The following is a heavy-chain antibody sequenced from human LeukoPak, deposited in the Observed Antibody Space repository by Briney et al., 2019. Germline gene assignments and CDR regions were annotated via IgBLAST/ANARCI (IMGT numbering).Heavy chain of an antibody. CDR3: ARGGLLPLLAFDI. D-gene: IGHD3-16*01. Sequence: PSETLSLTCTVSGGSISSYYWSWIRQPPGKGLEWIGYIYYSGSTNYNPSLKSRVTISVDTSKNQFSLKLSSVTAADTAVYYCARGGLLPLLAFDIWGQGTMVTVSS. J-gene: IGHJ3*02. CDR2: IYYSGST. V-gene: IGHV4-59*01. CDR1: GGSISSYY.